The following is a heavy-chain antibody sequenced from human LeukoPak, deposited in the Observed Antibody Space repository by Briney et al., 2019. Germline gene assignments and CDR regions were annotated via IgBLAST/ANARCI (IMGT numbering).Heavy chain of an antibody. D-gene: IGHD3-3*01. J-gene: IGHJ1*01. CDR1: GGSISSSNW. CDR3: ARIGNDFWSDYYRSEYFQH. Sequence: SGTLSLTCAVSGGSISSSNWGSWVRQPPGKGLEWIGEIYHSGSTNYNPSLKSRVTISVDKSKNQFSLKLSSVTAADTAVYYCARIGNDFWSDYYRSEYFQHWGQGTLVTVSS. V-gene: IGHV4-4*02. CDR2: IYHSGST.